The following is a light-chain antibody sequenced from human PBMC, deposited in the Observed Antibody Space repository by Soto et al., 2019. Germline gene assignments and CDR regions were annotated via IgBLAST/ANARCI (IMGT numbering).Light chain of an antibody. CDR2: GES. CDR3: QQYGGSPFT. Sequence: EIVLTQSPGTLSLSPRERATLSCRASQSIFNNYLAWYQQKPGQAPRLLVYGESFRATGIPDRFSGSGSGTDFPLTISRLEPEDFAVYYCQQYGGSPFTFGQGTRLEIK. J-gene: IGKJ2*01. V-gene: IGKV3-20*01. CDR1: QSIFNNY.